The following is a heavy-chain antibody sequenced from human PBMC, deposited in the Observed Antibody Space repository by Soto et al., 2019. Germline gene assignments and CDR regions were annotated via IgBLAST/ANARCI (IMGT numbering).Heavy chain of an antibody. CDR1: GFTFSSYA. D-gene: IGHD2-21*02. V-gene: IGHV3-30-3*01. CDR3: PRDPVAYCGGDCRTFDY. CDR2: ISYDGSNK. Sequence: QVQLVESGGGVVQPGRSLRLSCAASGFTFSSYAMHWVRQAPGKGLEWVAVISYDGSNKYYADSVKGRFTISRDNSKNTLYLQMNSLRADDTAVYYCPRDPVAYCGGDCRTFDYWGQGTLVTVSS. J-gene: IGHJ4*02.